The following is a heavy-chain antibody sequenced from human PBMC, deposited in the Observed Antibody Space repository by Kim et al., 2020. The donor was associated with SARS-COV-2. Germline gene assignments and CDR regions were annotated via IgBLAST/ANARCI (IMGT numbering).Heavy chain of an antibody. CDR3: TRSAGPYDYYFDY. V-gene: IGHV5-51*01. J-gene: IGHJ4*02. D-gene: IGHD3-16*01. Sequence: RYSPLFPGQVTISADKSTTTASLQWSSLRASDTAMYYCTRSAGPYDYYFDYWGQGTLVTVSS.